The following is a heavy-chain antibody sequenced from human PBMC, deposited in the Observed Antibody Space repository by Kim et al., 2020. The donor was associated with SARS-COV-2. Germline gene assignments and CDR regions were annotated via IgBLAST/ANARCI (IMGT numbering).Heavy chain of an antibody. V-gene: IGHV6-1*01. CDR2: TYYRSKWLN. J-gene: IGHJ5*02. CDR3: TRSKSPIGWFDP. Sequence: TLSLTCAISGDSVSSNSAAWNWIRQSPSRGLEWLGRTYYRSKWLNDYAVSVKSRITINPDTSTNQFSLQLNSVTPEDTAVYYCTRSKSPIGWFDPWGQGTLVTVSS. CDR1: GDSVSSNSAA.